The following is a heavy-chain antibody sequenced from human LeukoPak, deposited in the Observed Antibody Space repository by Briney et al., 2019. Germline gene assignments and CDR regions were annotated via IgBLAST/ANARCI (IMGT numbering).Heavy chain of an antibody. J-gene: IGHJ3*02. Sequence: SETLSLTCTVSGGSISSYYWSWIRLPPGKGLEWIGYLSKSGNTNYSPSLKSRVTIFGDTSKNQFFLKLSSVTAADTAVYYCARARYVNSFYAFDIWGQGTLVTVTS. CDR3: ARARYVNSFYAFDI. V-gene: IGHV4-59*01. CDR1: GGSISSYY. D-gene: IGHD3-9*01. CDR2: LSKSGNT.